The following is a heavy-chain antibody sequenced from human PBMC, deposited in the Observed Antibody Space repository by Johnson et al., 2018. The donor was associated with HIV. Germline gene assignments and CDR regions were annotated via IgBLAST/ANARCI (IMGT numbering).Heavy chain of an antibody. Sequence: VQLVESGGGVVQPGGSLRLSCAASGFTFSNYGMHWVRQAPGKGLEWVAVISYDGNNKYYADSVKGRFTISRDNSKNTLYLQMNSLRAEDTAVYYCARDFSYYFDIGHAFDIWGQGTMVTVSS. CDR2: ISYDGNNK. J-gene: IGHJ3*02. CDR3: ARDFSYYFDIGHAFDI. CDR1: GFTFSNYG. D-gene: IGHD3-22*01. V-gene: IGHV3-30*19.